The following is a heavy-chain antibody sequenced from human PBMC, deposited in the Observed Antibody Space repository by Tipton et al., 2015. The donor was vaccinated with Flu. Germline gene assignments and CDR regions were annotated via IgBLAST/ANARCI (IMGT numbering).Heavy chain of an antibody. J-gene: IGHJ4*02. D-gene: IGHD3-10*01. V-gene: IGHV4-39*07. Sequence: TLSLTCTVSGGSISSVTYYWGWIRQPPGKGLEWIGNIYYSGNTYSNPSLKSRVTISVDTSKNQFSLKLSSVTAADTAVYYCATYYYGSGTQSAFDYWGQGTLVTVSS. CDR2: IYYSGNT. CDR1: GGSISSVTYY. CDR3: ATYYYGSGTQSAFDY.